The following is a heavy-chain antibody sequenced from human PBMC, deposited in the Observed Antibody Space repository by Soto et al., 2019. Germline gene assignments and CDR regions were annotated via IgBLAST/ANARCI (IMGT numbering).Heavy chain of an antibody. CDR1: GGSISSTNW. V-gene: IGHV4-4*02. J-gene: IGHJ4*02. Sequence: QVQLRQSGPGLVKPSGTLSLTCAVSGGSISSTNWWSWVRQSPGKGLEWIGEMYHSGSTNYNPSLRGRVTISVDKSNNQFSLKIRSVPAADTAIYYCATLPPRIELTVLPIPTWGQGTLVTVSS. CDR3: ATLPPRIELTVLPIPT. D-gene: IGHD2-2*02. CDR2: MYHSGST.